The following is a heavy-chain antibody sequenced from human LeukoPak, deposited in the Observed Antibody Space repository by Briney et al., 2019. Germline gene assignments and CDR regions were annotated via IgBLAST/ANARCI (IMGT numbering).Heavy chain of an antibody. D-gene: IGHD3-10*01. J-gene: IGHJ3*02. V-gene: IGHV4-30-2*01. CDR1: GASISSGGYS. Sequence: PSQTLSLTCAVSGASISSGGYSWSWIRQPPGKGLEWIGYIYHSGSTYYNPSLKSRVTISVDRSKNQFSLKLSSVTAADTAVYYCASYGSGSYRSKSLSAFDIWGQGTMVTVSS. CDR3: ASYGSGSYRSKSLSAFDI. CDR2: IYHSGST.